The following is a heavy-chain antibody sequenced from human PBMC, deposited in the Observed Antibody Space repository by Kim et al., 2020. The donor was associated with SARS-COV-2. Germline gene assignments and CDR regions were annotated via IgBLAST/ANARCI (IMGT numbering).Heavy chain of an antibody. CDR3: AKHSYGFEWSDY. V-gene: IGHV3-21*01. Sequence: YYADSVKGRFTISRDNAKNSLYLQMNSLRAEDTAVYYCAKHSYGFEWSDYWGQGTLVTVSS. J-gene: IGHJ4*02. D-gene: IGHD5-18*01.